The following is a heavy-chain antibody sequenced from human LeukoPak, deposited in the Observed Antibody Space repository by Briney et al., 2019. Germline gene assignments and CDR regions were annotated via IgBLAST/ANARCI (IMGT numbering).Heavy chain of an antibody. J-gene: IGHJ4*02. CDR2: ISSTSKYI. Sequence: GSLRLSCVASGFAFSDDSMNWVRQPPGKGLEWVSSISSTSKYIYYADSVKGRFSRDNAKNSLFLQMNNLRVDDSAVYYCAREYTAMAYDYWGQGNLVTVSS. CDR3: AREYTAMAYDY. CDR1: GFAFSDDS. D-gene: IGHD5-18*01. V-gene: IGHV3-21*01.